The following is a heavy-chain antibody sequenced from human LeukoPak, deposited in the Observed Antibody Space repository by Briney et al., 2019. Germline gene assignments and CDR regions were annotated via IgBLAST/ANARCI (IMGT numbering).Heavy chain of an antibody. CDR3: AREYSSSSHPSDY. V-gene: IGHV1-69*13. D-gene: IGHD6-6*01. Sequence: SVKVSCKASGGTFSSYAISWVRQAPGQGLEWMGGIIPIFGTANYAQKFQGRVTTTADESTSTAYMELSSLRSEDTAVYYCAREYSSSSHPSDYWGQGTLVTVSS. J-gene: IGHJ4*02. CDR1: GGTFSSYA. CDR2: IIPIFGTA.